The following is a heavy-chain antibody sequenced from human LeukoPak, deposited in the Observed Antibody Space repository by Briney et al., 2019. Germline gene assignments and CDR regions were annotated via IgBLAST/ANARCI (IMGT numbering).Heavy chain of an antibody. V-gene: IGHV3-21*01. CDR1: GFTFSSST. D-gene: IGHD3-10*01. J-gene: IGHJ5*02. CDR3: AKGLLWFGEMEFDP. Sequence: GGSLRLSCAASGFTFSSSTMNWVRQAPGKGLEWVSSITSSSSYIYYADSVKGRFTISRDNSKNTLYLQMNSLRAEDTAVYYCAKGLLWFGEMEFDPWGQGTLVTVSS. CDR2: ITSSSSYI.